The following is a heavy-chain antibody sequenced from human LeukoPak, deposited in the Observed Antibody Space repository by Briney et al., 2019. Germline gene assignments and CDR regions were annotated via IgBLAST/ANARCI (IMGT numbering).Heavy chain of an antibody. D-gene: IGHD2-15*01. CDR3: ARDLRGTRDY. CDR1: GFSFSSYG. V-gene: IGHV3-30*03. J-gene: IGHJ4*02. Sequence: PVGSLRLSCAASGFSFSSYGMHWVRQAPGKGLEWVTHISFDGSNKQYVDSVKGRFTISRDNAKNTLYLQMNSLRAEDTAVYYCARDLRGTRDYWGQGTLVTVSS. CDR2: ISFDGSNK.